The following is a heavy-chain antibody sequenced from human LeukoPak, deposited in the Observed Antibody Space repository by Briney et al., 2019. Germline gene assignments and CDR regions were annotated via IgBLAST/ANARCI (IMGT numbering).Heavy chain of an antibody. CDR2: ISAYNGNT. D-gene: IGHD2-2*01. J-gene: IGHJ5*02. V-gene: IGHV1-18*01. CDR3: ARDQGGYCSRSSCYGPVWFDP. Sequence: ASVKVSCKASGYTFTSYGISWVRQAPGQGLEWMGWISAYNGNTNYAQKLQGRVTMTTDTSTSTAYMELRSLRSDDTAVYYCARDQGGYCSRSSCYGPVWFDPWGQGILVTVSS. CDR1: GYTFTSYG.